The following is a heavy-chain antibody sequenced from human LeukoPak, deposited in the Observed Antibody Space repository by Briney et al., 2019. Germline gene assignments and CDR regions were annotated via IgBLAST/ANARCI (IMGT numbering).Heavy chain of an antibody. Sequence: ASVKVSCTASAGTFTSYAISWVRHAPGQGLEWMGGIIPIFGTANYAQKLQGGVTITADESTSTAYMELSSLRSDDTAVYHCASGPYYGSGGSYYYGMDVWGKGTTVTVS. CDR3: ASGPYYGSGGSYYYGMDV. CDR2: IIPIFGTA. V-gene: IGHV1-69*13. D-gene: IGHD3-10*01. CDR1: AGTFTSYA. J-gene: IGHJ6*04.